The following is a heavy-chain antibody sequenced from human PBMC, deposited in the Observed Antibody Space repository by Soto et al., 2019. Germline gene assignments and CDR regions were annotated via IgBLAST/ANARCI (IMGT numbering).Heavy chain of an antibody. D-gene: IGHD2-2*01. V-gene: IGHV1-46*01. CDR3: AGINIVVVPAAWSAGAFDI. J-gene: IGHJ3*02. Sequence: ASVKVSCKASGYTFTSYYMHWVRQAPGQGLEWMGIINPSGGSTSYAQKFQGRVTMTRDTSTSTVYMELSSLRSEDTAVYYCAGINIVVVPAAWSAGAFDIWGQGTMVTVSS. CDR1: GYTFTSYY. CDR2: INPSGGST.